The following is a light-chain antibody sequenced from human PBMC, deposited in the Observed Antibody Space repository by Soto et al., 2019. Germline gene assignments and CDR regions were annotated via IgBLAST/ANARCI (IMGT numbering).Light chain of an antibody. CDR3: QQYGPSPIT. CDR2: GAS. V-gene: IGKV3-20*01. Sequence: EVVLTQSPGTLSLSPGERATLSCRASQSVSNNLAWYQQRTGQAPRLLISGASSRATGIPDRFSGSGSGTDFTLTISRLEPEDFALYYCQQYGPSPITFGQGTRLEIK. J-gene: IGKJ5*01. CDR1: QSVSNN.